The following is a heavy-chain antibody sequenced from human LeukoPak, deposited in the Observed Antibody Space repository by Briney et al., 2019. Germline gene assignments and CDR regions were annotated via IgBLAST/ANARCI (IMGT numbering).Heavy chain of an antibody. Sequence: GGSLRLSCAASGLTFSSYGMHWVRQAPGKGLEWVAVIWYDGSNKYYADSVKGRLTISRDNSKNTLYLQMNSLRAEDTAVYYCAREIYGEFYYYYGMDVWGQGTTVTVSS. CDR2: IWYDGSNK. CDR3: AREIYGEFYYYYGMDV. V-gene: IGHV3-33*01. CDR1: GLTFSSYG. D-gene: IGHD4-17*01. J-gene: IGHJ6*02.